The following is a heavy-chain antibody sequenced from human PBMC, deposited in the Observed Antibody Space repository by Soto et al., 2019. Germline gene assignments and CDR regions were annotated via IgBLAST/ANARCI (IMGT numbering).Heavy chain of an antibody. CDR1: GYTFTSYA. V-gene: IGHV1-18*01. D-gene: IGHD6-13*01. CDR3: ARDLAAGTCGY. J-gene: IGHJ4*02. CDR2: ISAYNGNT. Sequence: QVQLVQSGAEVRKPGASVKVSCKASGYTFTSYAISWVRQAPGQGLEWMGWISAYNGNTNYAQKLQGRVTMTTDTSTSTAYLELRSLRSDDRAVYYCARDLAAGTCGYWGQATLVTVSS.